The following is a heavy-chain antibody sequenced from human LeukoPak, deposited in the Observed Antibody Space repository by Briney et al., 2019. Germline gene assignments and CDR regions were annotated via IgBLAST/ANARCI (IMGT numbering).Heavy chain of an antibody. V-gene: IGHV1-46*04. J-gene: IGHJ3*02. D-gene: IGHD2-2*02. Sequence: ASVKVSCKASGYTFTRYYMHWVRQAPGQGLEWMGIINPICGSTSYAQKLQGRVTMTRDMSTSTVYMELSSLRSEDTAVYYCAREVRIAVVPAAIPPYDAFGIRGQGTIVTVSS. CDR3: AREVRIAVVPAAIPPYDAFGI. CDR2: INPICGST. CDR1: GYTFTRYY.